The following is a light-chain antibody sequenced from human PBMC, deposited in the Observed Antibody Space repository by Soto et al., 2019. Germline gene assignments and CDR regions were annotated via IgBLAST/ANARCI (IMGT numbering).Light chain of an antibody. V-gene: IGKV1-39*01. J-gene: IGKJ3*01. CDR1: QSIDNY. CDR2: AAS. Sequence: DIQMTQSPSSLSASVGDRVTITCRTSQSIDNYLNWYQQKPGKAPKLLMYAASTLQSGVPSRFSGSGSETDFTLTSASLQHEDLATYYCQQSYTTLFTFGPGTKVDLQ. CDR3: QQSYTTLFT.